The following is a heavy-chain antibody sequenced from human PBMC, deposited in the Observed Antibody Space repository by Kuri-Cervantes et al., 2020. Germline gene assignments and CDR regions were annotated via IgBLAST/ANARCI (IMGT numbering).Heavy chain of an antibody. V-gene: IGHV1-46*01. CDR1: GYTFTSYY. CDR3: AREEGYCSSTSCYGFDYYYYGMDV. J-gene: IGHJ6*02. CDR2: INPSGGST. D-gene: IGHD2-2*01. Sequence: ASVKVSCKASGYTFTSYYMHWVRQAPGQGLEWMGIINPSGGSTRYAQKFQSRVAMTRDTSTSTVYMELSSLRSEDTAVYYCAREEGYCSSTSCYGFDYYYYGMDVWGQGTTVTVSS.